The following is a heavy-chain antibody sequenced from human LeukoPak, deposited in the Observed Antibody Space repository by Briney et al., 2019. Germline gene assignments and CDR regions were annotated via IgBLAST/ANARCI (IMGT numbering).Heavy chain of an antibody. D-gene: IGHD6-19*01. V-gene: IGHV4-4*02. Sequence: SETLSLTCAVSGGSISSSNWWSWVRQPPGKGLEWIGEIYHSGSTNYNPSLKSRVTISVDKSKNQFSLKLSSVTAADTAVYYCSRQRVDIGWPRGPDYWGQGTLVTVSS. J-gene: IGHJ4*02. CDR2: IYHSGST. CDR3: SRQRVDIGWPRGPDY. CDR1: GGSISSSNW.